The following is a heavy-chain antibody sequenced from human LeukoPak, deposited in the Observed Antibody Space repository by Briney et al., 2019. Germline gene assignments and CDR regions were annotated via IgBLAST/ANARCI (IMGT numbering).Heavy chain of an antibody. V-gene: IGHV3-23*01. Sequence: GGSLRLSCVASGVIFNNYAIAWVRQAPGQGLEWISGIIGSAERTYYADSVRGSVTITRDNSTNTPFLQLNSLRADDTAVYFCAKRDYASPADIYPLFDSWGQGALVTVSS. CDR3: AKRDYASPADIYPLFDS. D-gene: IGHD3-16*01. CDR1: GVIFNNYA. J-gene: IGHJ4*02. CDR2: IIGSAERT.